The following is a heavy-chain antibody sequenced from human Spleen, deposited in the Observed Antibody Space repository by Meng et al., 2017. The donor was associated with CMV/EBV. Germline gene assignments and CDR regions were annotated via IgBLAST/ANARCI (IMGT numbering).Heavy chain of an antibody. CDR3: ARGGYSYEVYFDY. D-gene: IGHD5-18*01. Sequence: GGSLRLSCAASGFTFSISPMHWVRQAPGKGLEWVAFIRSDGTNQYYADSVKGRFTISRDNSKNTLYLQMNSLRAEDTAVYYCARGGYSYEVYFDYWGQGTLVTVSS. J-gene: IGHJ4*02. CDR1: GFTFSISP. CDR2: IRSDGTNQ. V-gene: IGHV3-30*02.